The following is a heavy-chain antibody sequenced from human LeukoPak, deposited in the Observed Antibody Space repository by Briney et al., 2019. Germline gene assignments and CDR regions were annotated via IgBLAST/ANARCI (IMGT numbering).Heavy chain of an antibody. Sequence: GGSLRLSCAASEFTFSSYSMNWVRQAPGKGLEWVSSISSSSSYIYYADSVKGRFTISRDNAKNSLYLQMNSLRAEDTAVYYCAKGGGWSWSYYYHYMDVWGKGTTVTISS. CDR3: AKGGGWSWSYYYHYMDV. CDR1: EFTFSSYS. CDR2: ISSSSSYI. J-gene: IGHJ6*03. V-gene: IGHV3-21*01. D-gene: IGHD3-10*01.